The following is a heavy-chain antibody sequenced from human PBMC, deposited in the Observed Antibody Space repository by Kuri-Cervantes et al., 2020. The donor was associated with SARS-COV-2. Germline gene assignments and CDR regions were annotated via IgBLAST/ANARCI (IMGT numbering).Heavy chain of an antibody. D-gene: IGHD2-21*02. CDR1: GFTFSSYG. CDR3: AKDCGGDCYLDY. V-gene: IGHV3-30*18. Sequence: GESLEISCAASGFTFSSYGMHWVRQAPGKGLEWVAVISYDGSNKYYADSVKGRFTISRDNSKNTLYLQMNSLRAEDTAVYYCAKDCGGDCYLDYWGQGTLVTVSS. J-gene: IGHJ4*02. CDR2: ISYDGSNK.